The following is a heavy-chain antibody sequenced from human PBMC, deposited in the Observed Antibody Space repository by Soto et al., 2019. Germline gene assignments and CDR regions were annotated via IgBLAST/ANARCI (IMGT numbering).Heavy chain of an antibody. D-gene: IGHD3-10*01. J-gene: IGHJ5*02. Sequence: GGSLRLSCAASGFTFSSYAMSWVRQAPGKGLEWVLAISGSGGSTYYADSVKGRFTISRDNSKNTLNLQMNSLRAEDTAVYYCAKLITMVRGAPWFDPWGQGTLVTVSS. CDR3: AKLITMVRGAPWFDP. CDR1: GFTFSSYA. V-gene: IGHV3-23*01. CDR2: ISGSGGST.